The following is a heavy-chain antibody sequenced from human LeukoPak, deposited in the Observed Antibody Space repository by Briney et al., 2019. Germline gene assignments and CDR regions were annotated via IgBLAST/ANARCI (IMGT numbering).Heavy chain of an antibody. CDR1: GGSISSYY. CDR3: ARHGGSYSLDY. J-gene: IGHJ4*02. D-gene: IGHD1-26*01. Sequence: SETLSLTCTVSGGSISSYYWSWIRQPPGKGLEWIGSIYYSGSTYYNPSLKSRVTISVDTSKNQFSLKLSSVTAADTAVYYCARHGGSYSLDYWGQGTLVTVSS. CDR2: IYYSGST. V-gene: IGHV4-59*05.